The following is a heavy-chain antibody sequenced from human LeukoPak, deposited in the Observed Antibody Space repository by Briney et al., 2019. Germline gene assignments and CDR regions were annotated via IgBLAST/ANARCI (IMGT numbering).Heavy chain of an antibody. J-gene: IGHJ4*02. CDR1: GSTFSDHY. D-gene: IGHD1-14*01. CDR2: TRDKANSYTT. Sequence: GGSLTLSCAASGSTFSDHYMDWVRQAPGKGLEWVARTRDKANSYTTEYAASVKGRFTISRDDSKNSLYLQMNSLRTEDTAVYFCARGSTGRPSVFDYWGQGTLVTV. CDR3: ARGSTGRPSVFDY. V-gene: IGHV3-72*01.